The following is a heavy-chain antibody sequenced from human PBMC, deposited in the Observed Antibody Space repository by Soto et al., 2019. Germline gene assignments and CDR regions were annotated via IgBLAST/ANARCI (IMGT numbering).Heavy chain of an antibody. J-gene: IGHJ6*03. CDR2: IGNSGTRT. CDR3: AKDPGSSAWYPGYNYYYYMDV. CDR1: GFTFRSYA. D-gene: IGHD6-19*01. V-gene: IGHV3-23*01. Sequence: EVQLLESGGGLVQPGGSLRLSCEGSGFTFRSYAMSWVRQVPGKGLEWVSAIGNSGTRTYYVDSVQGRFTISRDNSKNTLFLQMNGMRVEDTAVYYCAKDPGSSAWYPGYNYYYYMDVWGKGTTVIVSS.